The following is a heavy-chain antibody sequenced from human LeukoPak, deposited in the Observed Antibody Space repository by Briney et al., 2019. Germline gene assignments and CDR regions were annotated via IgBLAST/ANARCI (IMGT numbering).Heavy chain of an antibody. CDR1: GFTFNSYA. V-gene: IGHV3-23*01. CDR3: AKDGSSGIAATADAFDI. Sequence: GGSLRLSCAASGFTFNSYAMSWVRQAPGKGLEWVSAISGGGATSYYADSVEGRFTISRDNSKNTLYLQMNSLRAEDTAIYYCAKDGSSGIAATADAFDIWGQGTMVTVSS. CDR2: ISGGGATS. J-gene: IGHJ3*02. D-gene: IGHD6-13*01.